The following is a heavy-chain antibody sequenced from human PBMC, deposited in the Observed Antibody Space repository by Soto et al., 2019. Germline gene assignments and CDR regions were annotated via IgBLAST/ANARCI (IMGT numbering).Heavy chain of an antibody. CDR1: GDTFTGYA. D-gene: IGHD6-19*01. CDR2: VIPTFRTT. Sequence: QVQLVQSGAEVKKPGSSVRVSCKASGDTFTGYAVSWVRQAPGQGLEWMGWVIPTFRTTKYAQRFQARVTISVYESASTAYMELSSLRPEDTALYCCAIDRLRVAVAVGRMDVWGQGTTVTGSS. CDR3: AIDRLRVAVAVGRMDV. V-gene: IGHV1-69*01. J-gene: IGHJ6*02.